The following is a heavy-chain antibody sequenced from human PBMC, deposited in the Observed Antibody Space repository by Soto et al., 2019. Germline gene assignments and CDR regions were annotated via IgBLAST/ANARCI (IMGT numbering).Heavy chain of an antibody. Sequence: GGSLRLSCEASGFTISGYAMSWVRQAPGKGLEWVSIITYYGETTYNADSVKGRFTTSRDNSKNTLFLQMDRLRAEDTARYYCAKARPEEYVFDLWGQGTMVTVSS. V-gene: IGHV3-23*01. CDR1: GFTISGYA. CDR2: ITYYGETT. CDR3: AKARPEEYVFDL. J-gene: IGHJ3*01. D-gene: IGHD6-25*01.